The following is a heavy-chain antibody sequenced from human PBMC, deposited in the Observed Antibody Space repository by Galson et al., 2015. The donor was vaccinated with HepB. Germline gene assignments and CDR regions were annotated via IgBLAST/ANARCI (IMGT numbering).Heavy chain of an antibody. D-gene: IGHD3-22*01. CDR2: ISSSSSYI. Sequence: SLRLSCAASGFTFSSYSMNWVRQAPGKGLEWVSSISSSSSYIYYADSVKGRFTISRDNAKNSLYLQMNSLRAEDTAVYYCARDTYCYDSSGYYYYYYMDVWGKGTTVTVSS. CDR3: ARDTYCYDSSGYYYYYYMDV. CDR1: GFTFSSYS. J-gene: IGHJ6*03. V-gene: IGHV3-21*01.